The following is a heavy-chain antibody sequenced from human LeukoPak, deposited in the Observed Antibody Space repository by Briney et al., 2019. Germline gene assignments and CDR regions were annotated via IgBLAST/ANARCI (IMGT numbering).Heavy chain of an antibody. J-gene: IGHJ4*02. CDR3: ARDTVGVTDY. V-gene: IGHV3-7*01. D-gene: IGHD1-26*01. CDR1: GFTFSDYY. Sequence: GGSLRLSCAASGFTFSDYYMSWIRQAPGEGLEWVTNIKPDGSEKYYVDSVKGRFTISRDNAKNSLYLQMNSLRAEDTALYYCARDTVGVTDYWGQGTLVTVSS. CDR2: IKPDGSEK.